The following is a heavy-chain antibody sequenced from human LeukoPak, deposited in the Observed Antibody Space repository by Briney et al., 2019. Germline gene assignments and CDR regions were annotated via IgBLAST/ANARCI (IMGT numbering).Heavy chain of an antibody. D-gene: IGHD3-10*01. CDR2: TRNKANSYTT. V-gene: IGHV3-72*01. CDR3: ARGPRFGELNDAFDI. J-gene: IGHJ3*02. Sequence: PGRSLRLSCAASGFTFSDHYMDWVRQAPGKGLEWVGRTRNKANSYTTEYAASVKGRFTISRDDSKNSLYLQMNSLKTEDTAVYYCARGPRFGELNDAFDIWGQGTMVTVSS. CDR1: GFTFSDHY.